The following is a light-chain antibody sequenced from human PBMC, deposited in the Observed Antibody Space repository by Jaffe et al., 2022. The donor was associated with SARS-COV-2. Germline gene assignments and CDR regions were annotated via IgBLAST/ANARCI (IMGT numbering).Light chain of an antibody. Sequence: EIVLTQSPATLSLSPGERATLSCRASQSVSSYLAWYQQKPGQAPRLLIYDASNRATGIPARFSGSGSGTDFTLTISSLEPEDFAVYYCQQRSNWVLRTFGQGTRLEIK. CDR2: DAS. J-gene: IGKJ5*01. CDR3: QQRSNWVLRT. V-gene: IGKV3-11*01. CDR1: QSVSSY.